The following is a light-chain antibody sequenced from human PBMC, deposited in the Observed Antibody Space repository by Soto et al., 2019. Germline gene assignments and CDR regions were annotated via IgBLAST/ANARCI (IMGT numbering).Light chain of an antibody. V-gene: IGKV1-6*01. Sequence: AIQMTQSPSSLSASVGDRVTITCRASQGIRNELGWYQQKPGRAPKLLIFATSTLQSGVSSRFRGSGSGTDFALTISSLQPEDSATYYCQQYNRFSTWTFGQGTKVEIK. CDR1: QGIRNE. J-gene: IGKJ1*01. CDR2: ATS. CDR3: QQYNRFSTWT.